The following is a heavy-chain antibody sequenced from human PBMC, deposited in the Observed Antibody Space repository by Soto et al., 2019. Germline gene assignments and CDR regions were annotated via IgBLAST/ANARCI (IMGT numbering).Heavy chain of an antibody. D-gene: IGHD3-10*01. CDR3: APHLWFGELYY. CDR2: ISGSGGST. J-gene: IGHJ4*02. CDR1: GFTFSSYA. V-gene: IGHV3-23*01. Sequence: EVQLLESGGGLVQPGGSLRLSCAASGFTFSSYAMSWVRQAPGKGLEWVSAISGSGGSTYYADSVKGRFTISRDNSKNTLYLQMNSLGAGDTAVYYCAPHLWFGELYYWGQGTLVTVSS.